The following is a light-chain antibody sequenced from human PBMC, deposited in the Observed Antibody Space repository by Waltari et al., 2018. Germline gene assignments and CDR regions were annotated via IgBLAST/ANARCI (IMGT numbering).Light chain of an antibody. CDR3: AAWDDSLGGV. CDR1: SSNIGSHT. J-gene: IGLJ2*01. V-gene: IGLV1-44*01. CDR2: SNN. Sequence: QSVLTQPPSASGTPGQRVPISCSGSSSNIGSHTVNWYQQLPGTAPKLPIYSNNQRPSGVPYRFSGSHSGTSASLAISGLQSEDEADYYCAAWDDSLGGVFGGGTKLTVL.